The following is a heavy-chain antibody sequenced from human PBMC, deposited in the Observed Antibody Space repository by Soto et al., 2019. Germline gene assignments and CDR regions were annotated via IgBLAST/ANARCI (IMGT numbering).Heavy chain of an antibody. V-gene: IGHV3-33*05. J-gene: IGHJ5*02. CDR2: ISFDGTKI. Sequence: HLQESGGGLVQPGESLRLSCVASGFTFRAYDMYWVRQSPGRGLEWVAMISFDGTKIHYADSVKGRFAISRDNGKNRLDLQMNSLRAEDTALYRCVRDILRISYGSGRFDPWGLGTLVTVSS. CDR3: VRDILRISYGSGRFDP. D-gene: IGHD3-10*01. CDR1: GFTFRAYD.